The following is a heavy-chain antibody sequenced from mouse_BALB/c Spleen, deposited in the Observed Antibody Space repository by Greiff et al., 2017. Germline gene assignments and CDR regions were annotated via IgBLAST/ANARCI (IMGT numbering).Heavy chain of an antibody. CDR2: IDPANGNT. D-gene: IGHD2-2*01. J-gene: IGHJ3*01. CDR1: GFNIKDTY. Sequence: VHVKQSGAELVKPGASVKLSCTASGFNIKDTYMHWVKQRPEQGLEWIGRIDPANGNTKYDPKFQGKATITADTSSNTAYLQLSSLTSEDTAVYYCASGYDPFAYWGQGTLVTVSA. V-gene: IGHV14-3*02. CDR3: ASGYDPFAY.